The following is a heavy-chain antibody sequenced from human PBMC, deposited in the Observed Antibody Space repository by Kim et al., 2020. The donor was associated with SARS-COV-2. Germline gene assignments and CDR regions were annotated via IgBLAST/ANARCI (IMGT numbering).Heavy chain of an antibody. CDR2: ISYDGSNK. CDR1: GFTFSSYA. Sequence: GGSLRLSCAASGFTFSSYAMHWVRQAPGKGLEWVAVISYDGSNKYYADSVKGRFTISRDNSKNTLYLQMNSLRAEDTAVYYCARDEDSSGWYNYWGQGTL. D-gene: IGHD6-19*01. CDR3: ARDEDSSGWYNY. J-gene: IGHJ4*02. V-gene: IGHV3-30*04.